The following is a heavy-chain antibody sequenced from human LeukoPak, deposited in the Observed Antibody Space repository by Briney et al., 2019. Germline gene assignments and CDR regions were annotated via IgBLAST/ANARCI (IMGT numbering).Heavy chain of an antibody. Sequence: ASVKVSCTTSGYTFTDYDIHWGRQAPGQGLEWMGWINPKSANTNYAQKLQGRVTLTRDTSLSIAYMELSSLTSEDAAVYFCARGDFGETNTAFDIWGQGTVVAVSS. CDR1: GYTFTDYD. CDR3: ARGDFGETNTAFDI. V-gene: IGHV1-8*03. J-gene: IGHJ3*02. D-gene: IGHD4-17*01. CDR2: INPKSANT.